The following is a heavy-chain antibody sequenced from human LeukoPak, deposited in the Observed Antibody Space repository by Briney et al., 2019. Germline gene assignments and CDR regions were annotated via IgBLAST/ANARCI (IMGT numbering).Heavy chain of an antibody. V-gene: IGHV3-23*01. J-gene: IGHJ4*02. CDR2: ISASGDST. CDR1: GFTISSYA. CDR3: AKGGVRYSSAYSDY. Sequence: PGGSLRLSCAASGFTISSYAMSWVRQASGRGLEWVSGISASGDSTFYADSVKGRFTISRDISKNTLDLQMNSLRAEDTAVYYCAKGGVRYSSAYSDYWGQGNLVTVCS. D-gene: IGHD3-22*01.